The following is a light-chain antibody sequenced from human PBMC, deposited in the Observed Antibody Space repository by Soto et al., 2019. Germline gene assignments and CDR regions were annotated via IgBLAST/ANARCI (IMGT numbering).Light chain of an antibody. CDR3: QQYGSSPGT. J-gene: IGKJ1*01. CDR2: DTS. V-gene: IGKV3-20*01. Sequence: EIVLTRSPGTVSLSPGERATLSCRASQSVRDNYLAWYQQKPGQAPSLLIFDTSRRATGIPDRFTGSGSGTDFALTISRVEPQDIAVYFCQQYGSSPGTFGQGTKVEI. CDR1: QSVRDNY.